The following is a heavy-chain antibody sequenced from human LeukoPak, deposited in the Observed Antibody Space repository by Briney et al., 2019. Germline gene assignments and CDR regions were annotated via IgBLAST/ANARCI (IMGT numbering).Heavy chain of an antibody. V-gene: IGHV1-69*13. CDR1: GGTFSSYA. Sequence: GASVKVSCKASGGTFSSYAISWVRQAPGQGLEWMGGIIPIFGTADYAQKFQGRVTITADESTSTAYMELSSLRSEDTAVYYCARAPTNFDFWSGSEPYYFDYWGQGTLVTVSS. J-gene: IGHJ4*02. CDR3: ARAPTNFDFWSGSEPYYFDY. CDR2: IIPIFGTA. D-gene: IGHD3-3*01.